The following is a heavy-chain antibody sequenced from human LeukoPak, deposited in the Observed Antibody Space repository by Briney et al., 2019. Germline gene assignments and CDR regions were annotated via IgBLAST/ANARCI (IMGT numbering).Heavy chain of an antibody. CDR2: IYHSGST. CDR1: GYSISSGYY. V-gene: IGHV4-38-2*02. J-gene: IGHJ6*03. Sequence: SETLSLTCTVSGYSISSGYYWGWIRQPPGKGLEWIGSIYHSGSTYYNPSLKSRVTISVDTSKNQFSLKLSSVTAADTAVYYCARTTMVRGTYYMDVWGKGTTVTVSS. D-gene: IGHD3-10*01. CDR3: ARTTMVRGTYYMDV.